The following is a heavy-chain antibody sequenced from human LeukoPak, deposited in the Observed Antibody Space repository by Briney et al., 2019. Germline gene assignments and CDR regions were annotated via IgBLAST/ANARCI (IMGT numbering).Heavy chain of an antibody. CDR1: GFPFSSYA. Sequence: GGSLRLSCSASGFPFSSYAMHWVRQAPGKGLEYVSASSDSGGSTYYADSVKGRFTISRDNSKNTLYLQMSSLRAEDTAVYFCVRGYSFGPYGMDVWGQGTTVTVSS. J-gene: IGHJ6*02. V-gene: IGHV3-64D*09. CDR2: SSDSGGST. CDR3: VRGYSFGPYGMDV. D-gene: IGHD2-15*01.